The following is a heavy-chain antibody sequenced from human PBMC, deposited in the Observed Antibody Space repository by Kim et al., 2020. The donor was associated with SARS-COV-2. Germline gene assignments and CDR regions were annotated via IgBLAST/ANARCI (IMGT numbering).Heavy chain of an antibody. D-gene: IGHD1-26*01. CDR3: ALRDGYKYRVGDGDAFDI. J-gene: IGHJ3*02. Sequence: SETLSLTCTVSGGSISSYYWSWIRQPPGKGLEWIGYIYYSGSTNYNPSLKSRVTISVDTSKNQFSLKLSSVTAADTAVYYCALRDGYKYRVGDGDAFDIWGQGTMVTVSS. CDR1: GGSISSYY. CDR2: IYYSGST. V-gene: IGHV4-59*13.